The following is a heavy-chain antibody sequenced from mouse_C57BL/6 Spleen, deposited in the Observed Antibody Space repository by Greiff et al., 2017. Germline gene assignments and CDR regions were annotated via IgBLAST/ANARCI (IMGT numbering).Heavy chain of an antibody. D-gene: IGHD1-1*01. J-gene: IGHJ4*01. CDR3: ARYSRYGSSYVRYAMDY. CDR1: GFTFTDYY. Sequence: DVKLVESGGGLVQPGGSLCLSCAASGFTFTDYYMSWVRQPPGKALEWLGFIRNKANGYTTEYSASVKGRFTISRDNSQSNLYLQMNALRAEDRATYYCARYSRYGSSYVRYAMDYWGKGTTVTVSS. V-gene: IGHV7-3*01. CDR2: IRNKANGYTT.